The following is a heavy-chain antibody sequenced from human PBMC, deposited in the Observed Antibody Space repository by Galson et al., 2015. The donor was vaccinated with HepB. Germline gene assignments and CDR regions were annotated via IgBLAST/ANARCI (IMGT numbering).Heavy chain of an antibody. J-gene: IGHJ5*02. CDR1: GVSISSHY. D-gene: IGHD6-19*01. V-gene: IGHV4-4*07. CDR3: ARAKTSISAWYYWFDP. Sequence: SETLSLTCTVSGVSISSHYWSWIRQPAGKGLEWIGRIHTSGSTNYNPSLKSRVTMSLDTSKNQFSLRLSSVTAADTAVYYCARAKTSISAWYYWFDPWGQGTLVTVSS. CDR2: IHTSGST.